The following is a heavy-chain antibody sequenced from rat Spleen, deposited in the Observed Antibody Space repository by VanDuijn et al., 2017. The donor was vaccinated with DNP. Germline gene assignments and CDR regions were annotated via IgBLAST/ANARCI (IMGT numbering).Heavy chain of an antibody. Sequence: EVQLVESGGGLVQPGRSLKLSCAASGFTFSDYYMAWVRQAPTKGLDVVAYINYDGVTAYNGDSVKGRFTISRDNSKSTLYLQINSLRSEDMATYYCARHVLPLRVWDYWGQGVMVTVSS. CDR1: GFTFSDYY. CDR2: INYDGVTA. CDR3: ARHVLPLRVWDY. D-gene: IGHD1-4*01. J-gene: IGHJ2*01. V-gene: IGHV5-22*01.